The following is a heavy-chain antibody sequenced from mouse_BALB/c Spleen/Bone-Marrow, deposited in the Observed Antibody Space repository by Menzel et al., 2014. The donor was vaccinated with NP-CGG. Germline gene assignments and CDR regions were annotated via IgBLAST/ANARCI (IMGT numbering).Heavy chain of an antibody. J-gene: IGHJ2*01. V-gene: IGHV1-69*01. CDR1: GYTFTDYW. Sequence: VKLMESGAELVMPGASVKMSCKASGYTFTDYWMHWVKQRPGQGLEWIGAIDTSDSYTNYNQKFKGKATLTVDESSSTAYMQLSSLTSEDSAVYYCARTGYDYYFDYWGQGTTLTVSS. CDR3: ARTGYDYYFDY. CDR2: IDTSDSYT. D-gene: IGHD2-4*01.